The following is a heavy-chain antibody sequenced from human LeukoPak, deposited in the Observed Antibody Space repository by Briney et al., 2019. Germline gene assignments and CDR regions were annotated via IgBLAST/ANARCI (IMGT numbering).Heavy chain of an antibody. J-gene: IGHJ4*02. CDR2: FGPEDGET. CDR1: GGTFSSYA. CDR3: ATSSLRYFDWLLPDFDY. D-gene: IGHD3-9*01. V-gene: IGHV1-24*01. Sequence: ASVKVSCKASGGTFSSYAISWVRQAPGKGLEWMGGFGPEDGETIYAQKFQGRVTMTEDTSTDTAYMELSSLRSEDTAVYYCATSSLRYFDWLLPDFDYWGQGTLVTVSS.